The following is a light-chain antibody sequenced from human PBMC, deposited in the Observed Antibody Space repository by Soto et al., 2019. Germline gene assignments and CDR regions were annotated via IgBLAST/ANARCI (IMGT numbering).Light chain of an antibody. CDR1: QSVSIL. CDR2: GAS. Sequence: EIGMSQSPATLSVYTGERATLSCRASQSVSILLAWYQQKPGQAPRLLIYGASTRATGSPDRFSASGSATEFTLTISSLQSEDFAVYYCQQYNDWPRTFGQGTKVDIK. V-gene: IGKV3-15*01. J-gene: IGKJ1*01. CDR3: QQYNDWPRT.